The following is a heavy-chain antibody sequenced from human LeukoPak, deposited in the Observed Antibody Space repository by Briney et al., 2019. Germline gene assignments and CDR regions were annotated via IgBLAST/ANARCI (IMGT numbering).Heavy chain of an antibody. CDR3: ARAFFYDSIGGEGMDV. D-gene: IGHD3-22*01. J-gene: IGHJ6*02. CDR2: ISSSSGYI. CDR1: GFTFSTYN. V-gene: IGHV3-21*01. Sequence: GGSLRLSCAASGFTFSTYNMNWVRQAPGKGLGWVSSISSSSGYIYYADSVKGRFTISRDNAKNSLYLQVSSLRADDTAVYYCARAFFYDSIGGEGMDVWGLGTTVTVSS.